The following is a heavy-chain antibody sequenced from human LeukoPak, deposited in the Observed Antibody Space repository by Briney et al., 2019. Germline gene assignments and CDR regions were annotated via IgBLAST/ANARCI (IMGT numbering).Heavy chain of an antibody. CDR2: INQDGSEK. Sequence: GGSLRLSCAASGFXFSNYWIIWVRQAPGKGLEWVANINQDGSEKYYVDSVKGRFTMSRDNAKNSLYLQMNSLRAEDTAVYYCARGATVTRDFDYWGQGTLVTVSS. J-gene: IGHJ4*02. D-gene: IGHD4-17*01. CDR1: GFXFSNYW. CDR3: ARGATVTRDFDY. V-gene: IGHV3-7*05.